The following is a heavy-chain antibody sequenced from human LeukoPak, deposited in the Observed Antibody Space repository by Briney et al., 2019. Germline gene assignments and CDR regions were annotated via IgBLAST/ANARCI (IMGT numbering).Heavy chain of an antibody. Sequence: PSETLSLTCAVYGGSFSGYYWSWIRQPPGKGLEWIGEINHSGSTYYNPSLKSRVTISVDTSKNQFSLKLSSVTAADTAVYYCARLQAVPAAIDYWGQGTLVTVSS. CDR2: INHSGST. CDR3: ARLQAVPAAIDY. CDR1: GGSFSGYY. V-gene: IGHV4-34*01. D-gene: IGHD2-2*01. J-gene: IGHJ4*02.